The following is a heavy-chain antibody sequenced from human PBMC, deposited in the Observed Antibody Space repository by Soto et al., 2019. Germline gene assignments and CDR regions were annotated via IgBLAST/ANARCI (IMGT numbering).Heavy chain of an antibody. CDR1: GGSISSYY. D-gene: IGHD6-19*01. CDR3: AREAGASPTPQNAFDI. V-gene: IGHV4-59*01. Sequence: SETLSLTCTVSGGSISSYYWSWIRQPPGKGLEWIGYIYYSGSTNYNPSLKSRVTISVDTSKNQFSLKLSSVTAADTAVYYCAREAGASPTPQNAFDIWGQGTMVTVSS. J-gene: IGHJ3*02. CDR2: IYYSGST.